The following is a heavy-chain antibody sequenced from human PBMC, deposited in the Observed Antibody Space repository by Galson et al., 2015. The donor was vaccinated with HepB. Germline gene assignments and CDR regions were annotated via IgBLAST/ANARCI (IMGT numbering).Heavy chain of an antibody. CDR1: GGSISSSNW. V-gene: IGHV4-4*02. D-gene: IGHD6-19*01. J-gene: IGHJ6*02. CDR2: IYHSGST. Sequence: TLSLTCAVSGGSISSSNWWSWVRQPPGKGLEWTGEIYHSGSTNYNPSLKSRVTISVDKSKNQFPLKLSSVTAADTAVYYCARDLGARFSGWAFWDVYGMDVWGQGTTVTVSS. CDR3: ARDLGARFSGWAFWDVYGMDV.